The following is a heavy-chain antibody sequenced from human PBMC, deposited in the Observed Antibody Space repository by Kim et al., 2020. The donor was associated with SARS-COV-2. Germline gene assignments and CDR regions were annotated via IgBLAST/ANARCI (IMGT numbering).Heavy chain of an antibody. CDR3: SRDQHRPVVRIPYSSSSGVGLPGMDV. CDR1: GGSISSYY. V-gene: IGHV4-59*01. D-gene: IGHD6-6*01. CDR2: IYYSGST. J-gene: IGHJ6*02. Sequence: SETLSLTCTVSGGSISSYYWSWIRQPPGKGLEWIGYIYYSGSTNYNPSLKSRVTISVDTSKNQFSLKLSSVTAADTAVYYCSRDQHRPVVRIPYSSSSGVGLPGMDVWGQGTTVSVSS.